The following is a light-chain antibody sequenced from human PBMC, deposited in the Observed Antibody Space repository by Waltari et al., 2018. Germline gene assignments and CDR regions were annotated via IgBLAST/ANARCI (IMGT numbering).Light chain of an antibody. J-gene: IGKJ1*01. V-gene: IGKV1-39*01. CDR3: QESYGTLRT. Sequence: DIQMTQSPSSRSASVGDRVTITCRASQSISRHLNWYQQKAGKAPKLLIYGASGLQSGVPSRFSGSGSGTDFTLTISSLQPEDFATYYCQESYGTLRTFGQGTTVEIK. CDR2: GAS. CDR1: QSISRH.